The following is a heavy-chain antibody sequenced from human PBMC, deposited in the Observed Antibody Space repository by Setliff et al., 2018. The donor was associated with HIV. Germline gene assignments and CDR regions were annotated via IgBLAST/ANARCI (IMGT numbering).Heavy chain of an antibody. CDR2: VYFSGSA. CDR1: GDSIIGGDFF. CDR3: ARGVNFDY. V-gene: IGHV4-31*01. J-gene: IGHJ4*02. D-gene: IGHD3-3*01. Sequence: SETLSLTCNVSGDSIIGGDFFWSWIRRSPGRGLEWIGYVYFSGSATHNPSLKSPVSISVDTSKNQFYLTLSSVTAADTAVYYCARGVNFDYWGQGTQVTVSS.